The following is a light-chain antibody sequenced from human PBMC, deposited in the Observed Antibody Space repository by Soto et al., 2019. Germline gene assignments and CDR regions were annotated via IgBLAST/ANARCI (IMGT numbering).Light chain of an antibody. CDR1: SSDVGLYNY. CDR3: CSYAGSYTFYV. J-gene: IGLJ1*01. V-gene: IGLV2-11*01. CDR2: DVT. Sequence: QSVLTQPRSVSGSPGQSVTISCTGTSSDVGLYNYVSWYQQHPGKAPKFMIYDVTKRPSGVPDRFSGSKSGNTASLTISGLQPEDEADYYCCSYAGSYTFYVFGTGTQLTVL.